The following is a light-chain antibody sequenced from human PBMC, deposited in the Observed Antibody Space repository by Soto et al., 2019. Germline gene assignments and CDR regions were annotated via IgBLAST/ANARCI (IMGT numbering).Light chain of an antibody. V-gene: IGKV1-5*03. CDR3: QQYNTYSKT. J-gene: IGKJ1*01. CDR1: QNINSW. CDR2: KAS. Sequence: IQMTHSPSTLSASLGDIVTITFRASQNINSWLAWYQQKPGKAPKLLIHKASSLQSGVPSRFSGSGSGTEFTLTISSLQTDDFATYYCQQYNTYSKTFGRGTKVDIK.